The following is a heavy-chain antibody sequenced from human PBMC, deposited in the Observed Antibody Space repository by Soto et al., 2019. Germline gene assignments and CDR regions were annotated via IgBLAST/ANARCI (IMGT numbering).Heavy chain of an antibody. D-gene: IGHD5-12*01. CDR2: ISWNSGTI. V-gene: IGHV3-9*01. J-gene: IGHJ4*02. CDR1: GFTFDDYA. Sequence: EVQLVESGGGLVQPGRSLRLSCAASGFTFDDYAMHWVRQAPGKGPEWVSGISWNSGTIGYADSVKGRFTISRDNAKNSLYLQMNSLRAEDTAFYYCAKFSRAGIVATNYFDYWGQGTLVTVSS. CDR3: AKFSRAGIVATNYFDY.